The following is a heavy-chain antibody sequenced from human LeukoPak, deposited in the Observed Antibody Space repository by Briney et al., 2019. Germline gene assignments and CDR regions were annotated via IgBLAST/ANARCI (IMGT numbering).Heavy chain of an antibody. J-gene: IGHJ4*02. D-gene: IGHD3-10*01. Sequence: PGGSLRLSCAASGFTFSSYSINWVRQAPGKGLEWVSYISSSSSTIYYADSVKGRFTISRDNAKNSLYLQMNSLRAEDTAVYYCARDLVRGVIAYWGQGTLVTVSS. V-gene: IGHV3-48*04. CDR3: ARDLVRGVIAY. CDR2: ISSSSSTI. CDR1: GFTFSSYS.